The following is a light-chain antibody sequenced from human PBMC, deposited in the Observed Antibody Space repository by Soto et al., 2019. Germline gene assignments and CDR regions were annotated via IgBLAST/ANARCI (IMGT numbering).Light chain of an antibody. V-gene: IGKV3-15*01. CDR3: QQYSNGPPMYT. Sequence: EIVMTQSPATLSVSPGERATLSCRASQSVNNNLAWYQQKPGQAPRLLIYGASTRATGISARFSGSGSGTELTLTISSLQSEDFAVYFCQQYSNGPPMYTFGQGTKLEIK. CDR1: QSVNNN. CDR2: GAS. J-gene: IGKJ2*01.